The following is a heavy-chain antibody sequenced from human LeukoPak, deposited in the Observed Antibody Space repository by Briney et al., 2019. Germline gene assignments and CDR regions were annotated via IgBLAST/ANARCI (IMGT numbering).Heavy chain of an antibody. CDR2: IWYDGSNK. Sequence: GGSLRLSCAASGFTFRNYGMHWVRQAPGKGLEWVALIWYDGSNKYYADSVKGRFTISRDNSKNMLYLQMNSLRTEDTAVYCRATLRSDSSGWYYFDYWGQGTLVTVSS. J-gene: IGHJ4*02. V-gene: IGHV3-30*02. CDR3: ATLRSDSSGWYYFDY. D-gene: IGHD6-19*01. CDR1: GFTFRNYG.